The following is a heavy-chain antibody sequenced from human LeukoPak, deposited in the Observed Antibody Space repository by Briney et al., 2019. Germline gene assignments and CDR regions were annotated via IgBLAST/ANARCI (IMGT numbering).Heavy chain of an antibody. J-gene: IGHJ4*02. Sequence: PGGSLRLSCAASGFTFSSYGMHWVRQAPGKGLEWVAVIWYDGSNKYYADFVKGRFTISRDNSKNTLYLQMNSLRAEDTAVYYCAREAQLRPALDYWGQGTLVTVSS. CDR1: GFTFSSYG. D-gene: IGHD6-6*01. CDR3: AREAQLRPALDY. V-gene: IGHV3-33*01. CDR2: IWYDGSNK.